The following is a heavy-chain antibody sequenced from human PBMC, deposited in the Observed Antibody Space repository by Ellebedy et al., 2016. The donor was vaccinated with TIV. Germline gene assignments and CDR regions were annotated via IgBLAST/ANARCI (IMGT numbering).Heavy chain of an antibody. J-gene: IGHJ6*03. D-gene: IGHD6-6*01. CDR1: GYTFTSFG. Sequence: ASVKVSXXASGYTFTSFGLSWVRQAPGQGLEWMWWISAYNGDINYAQNFQGRVAMTTDTATSTVYVDLRSLRSDDTAVYYCARVSVDVVIGYHYFYMDIWGKGTTVTVSS. V-gene: IGHV1-18*01. CDR3: ARVSVDVVIGYHYFYMDI. CDR2: ISAYNGDI.